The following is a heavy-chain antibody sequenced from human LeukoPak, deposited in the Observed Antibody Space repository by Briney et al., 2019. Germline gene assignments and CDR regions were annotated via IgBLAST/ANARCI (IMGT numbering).Heavy chain of an antibody. CDR1: GFTFSSYS. CDR2: ISSSSSYI. Sequence: GGSLRLSCAASGFTFSSYSMNWVRQAPGKGLEWVSSISSSSSYIYYADSVKGRFTISRDNAKNSLYLQMNSLRAEDTAVYYCARDPRYNWNHFTRDYWGQGTLVTVSS. V-gene: IGHV3-21*01. CDR3: ARDPRYNWNHFTRDY. D-gene: IGHD1-14*01. J-gene: IGHJ4*02.